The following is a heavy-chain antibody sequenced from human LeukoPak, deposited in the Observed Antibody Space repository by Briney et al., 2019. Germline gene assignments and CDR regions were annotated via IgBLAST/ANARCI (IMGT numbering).Heavy chain of an antibody. Sequence: PGGSLRLSCVASGFSLSSYSMNWVRQAPGKGLEWVSYITSSSSNIKYADAVKGRFTISRDNAKNSLYLEMNSLRDEDTAIYYCAGDRAYAFDIWGQGTMVTISS. D-gene: IGHD3-10*01. CDR2: ITSSSSNI. J-gene: IGHJ3*02. CDR1: GFSLSSYS. V-gene: IGHV3-48*02. CDR3: AGDRAYAFDI.